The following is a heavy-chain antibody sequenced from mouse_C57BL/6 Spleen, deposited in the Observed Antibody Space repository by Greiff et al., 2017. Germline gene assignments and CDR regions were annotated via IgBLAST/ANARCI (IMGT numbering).Heavy chain of an antibody. J-gene: IGHJ3*01. CDR3: TTASGTSY. CDR1: GFNIKDDY. CDR2: IDPENGDT. Sequence: EVQLQQSGAELVRPGASVKLSCTASGFNIKDDYMHWVKQRPEQGLEWIGWIDPENGDTAYASKFQGKATITADTSSNTAYLQLSSLTSEDTAVYYCTTASGTSYWGQGTLVTVSA. V-gene: IGHV14-4*01.